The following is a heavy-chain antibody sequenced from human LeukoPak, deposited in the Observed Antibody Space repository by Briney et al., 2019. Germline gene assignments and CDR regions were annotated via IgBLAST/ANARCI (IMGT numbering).Heavy chain of an antibody. V-gene: IGHV3-21*01. Sequence: GGSLRLSCAASGFTFSSYSMNWVRQAPGKGLEWVSSISSGSSYIYYAESVKGRFTISRDNTKNSLYLQMNNLRAEDMAVYYCARGGSGRTEDDVFDIWGQGTMVTVSS. J-gene: IGHJ3*02. CDR1: GFTFSSYS. CDR3: ARGGSGRTEDDVFDI. CDR2: ISSGSSYI. D-gene: IGHD3-10*01.